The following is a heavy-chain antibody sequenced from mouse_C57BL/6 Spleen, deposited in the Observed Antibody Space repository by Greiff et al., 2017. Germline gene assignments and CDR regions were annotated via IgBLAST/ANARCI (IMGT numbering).Heavy chain of an antibody. CDR3: AREGPNDFDGGGFDY. D-gene: IGHD2-4*01. Sequence: QVQLQQPGAELVRPGASVKLSCKASGYTFTDYYINWVKQRPGQGLEWIARIYPGSGNTYYNEKFKGKATLTAEKSSSTAYMQLSSLTSEDSAVYFCAREGPNDFDGGGFDYWGQGTTLTVSS. J-gene: IGHJ2*01. CDR1: GYTFTDYY. V-gene: IGHV1-76*01. CDR2: IYPGSGNT.